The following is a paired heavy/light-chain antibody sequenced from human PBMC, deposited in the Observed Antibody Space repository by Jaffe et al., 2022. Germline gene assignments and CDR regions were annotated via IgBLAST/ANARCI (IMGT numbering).Heavy chain of an antibody. J-gene: IGHJ4*02. D-gene: IGHD2-15*01. Sequence: EVQLLESGGGLVQPGGSLRLSCAASGFTFSSYAMSWVRQAPGKGLEWVSAISGSGGSTYYADSVKGRFTISRDNSKNTLYLQMNSLRAEDTAVYYCAKGLLYCSGGSCYSHYFDYWGQGTLVTVSS. CDR2: ISGSGGST. CDR1: GFTFSSYA. CDR3: AKGLLYCSGGSCYSHYFDY. V-gene: IGHV3-23*01.
Light chain of an antibody. Sequence: NFMLTQPHSVSESPGKTVTISCTGSSGSIASNYVQWYQQRPGSAPTTVIYEDNQRPSGVPDRFSGSIDSSSNSASLTISGLKTEDEADYYCQSYDSSNAVFGGGTQLTVL. CDR1: SGSIASNY. CDR2: EDN. J-gene: IGLJ7*01. V-gene: IGLV6-57*02. CDR3: QSYDSSNAV.